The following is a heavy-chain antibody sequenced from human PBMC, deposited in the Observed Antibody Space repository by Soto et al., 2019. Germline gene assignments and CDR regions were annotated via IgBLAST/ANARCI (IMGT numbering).Heavy chain of an antibody. J-gene: IGHJ5*02. Sequence: QVQLVQSGAEVKKPGASVKVSCKASGYTFTSYDINWVRQATGQGLEWMGWMNPNSGNTGYAQKFQGRVTMTRKTSISTAYMELSSLRSEDTAVYYCAREERDCSGGSCYSRWFDPWGQGTLVTVSS. CDR3: AREERDCSGGSCYSRWFDP. CDR1: GYTFTSYD. V-gene: IGHV1-8*01. CDR2: MNPNSGNT. D-gene: IGHD2-15*01.